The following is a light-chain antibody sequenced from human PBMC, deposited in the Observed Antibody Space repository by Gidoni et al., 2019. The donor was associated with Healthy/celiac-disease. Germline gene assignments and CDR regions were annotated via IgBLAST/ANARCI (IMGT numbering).Light chain of an antibody. Sequence: NQSPSALSASVGDRVTITCRASQGISNYLAWYQQKPGKVPKLLIYAASTLQSGVPSRFSGSGSGTDFTLTISSLQPEDVATYYCQEYNSALLFTFGPGTKVDIK. CDR3: QEYNSALLFT. CDR1: QGISNY. J-gene: IGKJ3*01. V-gene: IGKV1-27*01. CDR2: AAS.